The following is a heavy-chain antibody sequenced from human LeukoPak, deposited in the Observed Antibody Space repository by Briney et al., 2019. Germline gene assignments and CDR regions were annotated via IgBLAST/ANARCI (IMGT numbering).Heavy chain of an antibody. CDR2: IHQSGST. CDR3: ARALPYCSSTSCSSDAFDI. J-gene: IGHJ3*02. CDR1: GYSIRNGYF. D-gene: IGHD2-2*01. Sequence: SETLSLTCTVSGYSIRNGYFWGWVRQSPGKGLEWIGNIHQSGSTSYNPSLKSRVTISVDTSKNQFSLKLSSVTAADTAVYYCARALPYCSSTSCSSDAFDIWGQGTMVTVSS. V-gene: IGHV4-38-2*02.